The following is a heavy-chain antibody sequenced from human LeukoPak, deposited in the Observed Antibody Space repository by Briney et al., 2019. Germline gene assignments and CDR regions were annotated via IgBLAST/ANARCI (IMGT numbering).Heavy chain of an antibody. CDR1: GFTFDDYT. D-gene: IGHD2-15*01. J-gene: IGHJ4*02. Sequence: GGSLRLSCAASGFTFDDYTMHWVRQAPGKGLEWVSLINWDGGRTYYADSVEGRFTISRDNIKNSLYLQMNSLTTEDTAFYYCAKSSVAVVVGSTIGSWGQGTLVSVSS. V-gene: IGHV3-43*01. CDR2: INWDGGRT. CDR3: AKSSVAVVVGSTIGS.